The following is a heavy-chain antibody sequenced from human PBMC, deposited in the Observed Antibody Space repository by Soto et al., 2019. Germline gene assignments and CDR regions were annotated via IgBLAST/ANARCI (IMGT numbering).Heavy chain of an antibody. Sequence: SETLSLTCTVSGGSISSYYWSWIRQPPGKGLEWIGYIYYSGSTNYNPSLKSRVTISVDTSKNQFSLKLSSVTAADTAVYYCARVWGYYDSSGYRYYYYGMDVWGQGTTVTVSS. CDR2: IYYSGST. CDR3: ARVWGYYDSSGYRYYYYGMDV. J-gene: IGHJ6*02. D-gene: IGHD3-22*01. V-gene: IGHV4-59*01. CDR1: GGSISSYY.